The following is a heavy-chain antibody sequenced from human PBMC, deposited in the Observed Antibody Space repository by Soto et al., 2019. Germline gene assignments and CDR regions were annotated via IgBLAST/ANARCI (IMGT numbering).Heavy chain of an antibody. D-gene: IGHD2-2*01. CDR3: ARGRRDIVVVPAAPRGWFDP. J-gene: IGHJ5*02. V-gene: IGHV4-34*01. Sequence: QVQLQQWGAGLLKPSETLSLTCAVYGGSFSGYYWSWIRQPPGKGLEWIGDINHSGSTNYNPSLKSRVTISVDTSKNQFSLKLSSVTAADTAVYYCARGRRDIVVVPAAPRGWFDPWGQGTLVTVSS. CDR1: GGSFSGYY. CDR2: INHSGST.